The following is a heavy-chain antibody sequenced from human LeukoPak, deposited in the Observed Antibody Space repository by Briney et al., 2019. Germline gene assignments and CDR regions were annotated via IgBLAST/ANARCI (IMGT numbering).Heavy chain of an antibody. Sequence: GASVKVSCKASGGTFSSHGISWVRQAPGQGLEWVGGIIPIFGTTNYAQKFQGRVTITTDESTRTGYMELRSLRSDDTAVHYCARGDSGYDYGFDNWGQGTLVTVSS. J-gene: IGHJ4*02. CDR2: IIPIFGTT. V-gene: IGHV1-69*05. D-gene: IGHD5-12*01. CDR1: GGTFSSHG. CDR3: ARGDSGYDYGFDN.